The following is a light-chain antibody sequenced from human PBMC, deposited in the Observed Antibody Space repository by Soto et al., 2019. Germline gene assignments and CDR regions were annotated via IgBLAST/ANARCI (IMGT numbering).Light chain of an antibody. CDR1: SSDVGTYNY. V-gene: IGLV2-14*01. CDR2: EVS. J-gene: IGLJ1*01. Sequence: QSALTQPASVSGSPGQSITISCTGTSSDVGTYNYVSWYQYHPGKAPKLIIYEVSNRPSGVSNRFSGSKSGSTASLTISGLQAEDEADYHCTSYTRDTALVFGTGTKLTVL. CDR3: TSYTRDTALV.